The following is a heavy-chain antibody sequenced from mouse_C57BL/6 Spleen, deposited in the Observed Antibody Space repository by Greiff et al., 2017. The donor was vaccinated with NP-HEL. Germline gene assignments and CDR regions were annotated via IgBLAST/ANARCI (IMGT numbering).Heavy chain of an antibody. Sequence: EVQGVESGGGLVKPGGSLKLSCAASGFTFSDYGMHWVRQAPEKGLEWVAYISSGSSTIYYADTVKGRFTISRDNAKNTLFLQMTSLRSEDTAMDYCASGGPRPATTDVDYWGQGTTLTVSS. V-gene: IGHV5-17*01. D-gene: IGHD1-1*01. CDR1: GFTFSDYG. J-gene: IGHJ2*01. CDR3: ASGGPRPATTDVDY. CDR2: ISSGSSTI.